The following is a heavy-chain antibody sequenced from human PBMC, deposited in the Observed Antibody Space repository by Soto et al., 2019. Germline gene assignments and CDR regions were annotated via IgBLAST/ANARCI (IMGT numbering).Heavy chain of an antibody. CDR2: IYYSGST. D-gene: IGHD4-4*01. V-gene: IGHV4-59*01. Sequence: QVQLQESGPGLVKPSETLSLTCTVSGGSISSYYWSWIRQPPGKGLEWIGYIYYSGSTNYNPSLRSRGTISVDTSKNQFSLKLSSVTAADTAVYYCARGYSYYYYGMYVWGQGTTVTVSS. J-gene: IGHJ6*02. CDR3: ARGYSYYYYGMYV. CDR1: GGSISSYY.